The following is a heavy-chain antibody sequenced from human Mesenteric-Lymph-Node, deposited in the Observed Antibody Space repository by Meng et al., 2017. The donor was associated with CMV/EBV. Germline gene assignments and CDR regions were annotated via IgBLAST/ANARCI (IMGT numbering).Heavy chain of an antibody. D-gene: IGHD6-6*01. CDR2: ISYDGSNK. V-gene: IGHV3-30*03. Sequence: GESLKISCAASGFTFSSYSMNWVRQAPGKGLEWVAVISYDGSNKYYADSVKGRFTISRDNSKNTLYLQMNSLRAEDTAVYYCARTQTSIAARPPNYYYYGMDVWGQGTTVTVSS. J-gene: IGHJ6*02. CDR3: ARTQTSIAARPPNYYYYGMDV. CDR1: GFTFSSYS.